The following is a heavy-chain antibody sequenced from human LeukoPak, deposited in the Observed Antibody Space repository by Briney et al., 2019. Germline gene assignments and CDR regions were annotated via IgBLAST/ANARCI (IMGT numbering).Heavy chain of an antibody. Sequence: SEILSLTCTVSGGSISSTTYYWGWIRQPPGKGLEWIGEINHSGSTNYNPSLKSRVTISVDTSKNQFSLKLSSVTAADTAVYYCASEDYGDYRGPNIWGQGTMVTVSS. D-gene: IGHD4-17*01. CDR2: INHSGST. CDR3: ASEDYGDYRGPNI. J-gene: IGHJ3*02. CDR1: GGSISSTTYY. V-gene: IGHV4-39*07.